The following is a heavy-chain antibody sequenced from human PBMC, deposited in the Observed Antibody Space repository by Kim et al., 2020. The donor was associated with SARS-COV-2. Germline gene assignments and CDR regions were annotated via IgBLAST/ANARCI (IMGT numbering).Heavy chain of an antibody. Sequence: GESLKISCKGSGYSFTSYWISWVRQMPGKGLEWMGRIDPSDSYTNYSPSFQGHVTISADKSISTAYLQWSSLKASDTAMYYCARHFRATSPFDYWGQGTLVTVSS. V-gene: IGHV5-10-1*01. CDR2: IDPSDSYT. D-gene: IGHD1-26*01. J-gene: IGHJ4*02. CDR1: GYSFTSYW. CDR3: ARHFRATSPFDY.